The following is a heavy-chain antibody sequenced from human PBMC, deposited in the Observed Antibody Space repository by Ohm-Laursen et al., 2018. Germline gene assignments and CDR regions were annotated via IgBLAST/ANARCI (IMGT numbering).Heavy chain of an antibody. Sequence: PSETLSLTCTVSGGSISSYYWSWIRQPPGKGLEWIGYIYYSGSTNYNPSLKSRVTISVDTSKNQFSLKLSSVTAADTAVYYCASAQFSRYYYGMDVWGQGTTVTVSS. CDR3: ASAQFSRYYYGMDV. CDR1: GGSISSYY. V-gene: IGHV4-59*01. J-gene: IGHJ6*02. CDR2: IYYSGST.